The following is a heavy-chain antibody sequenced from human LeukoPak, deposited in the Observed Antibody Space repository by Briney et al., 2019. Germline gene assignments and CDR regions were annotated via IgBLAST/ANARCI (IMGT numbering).Heavy chain of an antibody. CDR3: ARDCTIAAAGTGYYGMDV. D-gene: IGHD6-13*01. V-gene: IGHV4-59*01. Sequence: PSETLSLTCTVSGGSISSYYWSWIRQPPGKGLEWIGYIYYSGSTNYNPSLKSRVTIPVDTSKNQFSLKLSSVTAADTAVYYCARDCTIAAAGTGYYGMDVWGQGTTVTVSS. CDR1: GGSISSYY. J-gene: IGHJ6*02. CDR2: IYYSGST.